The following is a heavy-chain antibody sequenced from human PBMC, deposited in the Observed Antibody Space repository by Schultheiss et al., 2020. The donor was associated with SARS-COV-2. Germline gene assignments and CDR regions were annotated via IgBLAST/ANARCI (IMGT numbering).Heavy chain of an antibody. Sequence: GGSLRLSCAASGFTFSSYSMNWVRQAPGKGLEWVSSISSSSSYIYYADSVKGRFTISRDNAKNSLYLQMNSLRAEDTAVYYCARHGDITGTTGDNWFDPWGQGTLVTVSS. CDR3: ARHGDITGTTGDNWFDP. V-gene: IGHV3-21*01. J-gene: IGHJ5*02. CDR2: ISSSSSYI. D-gene: IGHD1-20*01. CDR1: GFTFSSYS.